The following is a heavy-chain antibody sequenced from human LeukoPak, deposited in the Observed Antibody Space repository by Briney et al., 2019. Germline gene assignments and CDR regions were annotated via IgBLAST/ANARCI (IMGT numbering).Heavy chain of an antibody. D-gene: IGHD1-26*01. CDR2: INHSGIT. J-gene: IGHJ3*02. CDR3: ASFKVGHDAFDI. V-gene: IGHV4-4*02. CDR1: GGSISSSNW. Sequence: TSETLSLTCAVSGGSISSSNWWSWVRQPPGKGLEWIGEINHSGITNYNPSLKSRVTISVDNSKNQLSLKLSSVTAADTAVYYCASFKVGHDAFDIWGQGTMVTVSS.